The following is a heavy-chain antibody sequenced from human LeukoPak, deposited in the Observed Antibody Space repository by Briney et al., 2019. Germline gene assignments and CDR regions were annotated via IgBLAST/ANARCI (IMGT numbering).Heavy chain of an antibody. J-gene: IGHJ5*02. CDR1: GFTFSSYG. CDR3: AKGPRYCSSTGCPNWFDP. Sequence: SGGSLRLSCAASGFTFSSYGMHWVRQAPGKGLEWVAVISYDGSNKYYADSVKGRFTISRDNSKNTLYLQMNSLRAEDTAVCYCAKGPRYCSSTGCPNWFDPWGQGTLVTVSS. D-gene: IGHD2-2*01. V-gene: IGHV3-30*18. CDR2: ISYDGSNK.